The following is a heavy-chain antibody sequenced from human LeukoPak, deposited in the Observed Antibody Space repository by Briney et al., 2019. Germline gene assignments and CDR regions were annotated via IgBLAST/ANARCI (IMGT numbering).Heavy chain of an antibody. J-gene: IGHJ5*02. CDR2: MTPNSGNT. CDR1: GYTFAIYD. Sequence: GASVKVSCKASGYTFAIYDIHWVRQASGQGLEWMGWMTPNSGNTGYAQKFQGRVTITRNTSISTAYMELSSLRSDDTAVYYRARANFLRFDPWGQGTLVTVSS. V-gene: IGHV1-8*03. CDR3: ARANFLRFDP.